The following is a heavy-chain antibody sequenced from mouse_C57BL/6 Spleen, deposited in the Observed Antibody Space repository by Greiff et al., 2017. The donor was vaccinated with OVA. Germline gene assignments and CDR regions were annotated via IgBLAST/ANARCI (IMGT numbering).Heavy chain of an antibody. CDR2: INPNNGGT. V-gene: IGHV1-18*01. Sequence: EVKLMESGPELVKPGASVKIPCKASGYTFTDYNMDWVKQSHGKSLEWIGDINPNNGGTIYNQKFKGKATLTVDKSSSTAYMELRSLTSEDTAVYYCARGYYGSSTWFAYWGQGTLVTVSA. CDR3: ARGYYGSSTWFAY. D-gene: IGHD1-1*01. CDR1: GYTFTDYN. J-gene: IGHJ3*01.